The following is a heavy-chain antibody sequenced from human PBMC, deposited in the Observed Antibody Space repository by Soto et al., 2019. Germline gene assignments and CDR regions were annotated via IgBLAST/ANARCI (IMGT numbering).Heavy chain of an antibody. Sequence: VTLSLTCAVYGGSVNGYYWNWMRQPPGKGLEWIGEINHTGGTHYNPSLKSRVTMSVDTSKNQFSLRLSSVTAADTAIYYCATRITVFGLLIPPFDPWGQGTQVTVSS. V-gene: IGHV4-34*01. CDR3: ATRITVFGLLIPPFDP. J-gene: IGHJ5*02. CDR1: GGSVNGYY. CDR2: INHTGGT. D-gene: IGHD3-3*01.